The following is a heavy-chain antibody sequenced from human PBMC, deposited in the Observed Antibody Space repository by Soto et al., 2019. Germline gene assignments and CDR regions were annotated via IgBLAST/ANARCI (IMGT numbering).Heavy chain of an antibody. D-gene: IGHD2-8*01. Sequence: EVQLLESGGGLEQRGGSLRLSCSASGFNFGSYGMSWVRQAPGKGLEWVSGLTASGLNTYYTDSVKGRFTISRDNSRNTVYLQMSGLRVEDTAVFHCAKGLGNAKEVWGQGTTGTVSS. J-gene: IGHJ6*02. V-gene: IGHV3-23*01. CDR1: GFNFGSYG. CDR3: AKGLGNAKEV. CDR2: LTASGLNT.